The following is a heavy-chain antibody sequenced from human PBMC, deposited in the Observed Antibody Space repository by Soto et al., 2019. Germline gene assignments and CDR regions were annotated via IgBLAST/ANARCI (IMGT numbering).Heavy chain of an antibody. D-gene: IGHD5-12*01. J-gene: IGHJ3*02. CDR1: GFTVSSNY. Sequence: GGSLRLSCAASGFTVSSNYMSWVRRAPGKGLEWVSVIYSGGITYYADSVKGRFTISRDNSKNTLYLQMNSLRAEDTAVYYCAREDGYRGGDAFDIWGQGTMVTVSS. CDR3: AREDGYRGGDAFDI. V-gene: IGHV3-66*01. CDR2: IYSGGIT.